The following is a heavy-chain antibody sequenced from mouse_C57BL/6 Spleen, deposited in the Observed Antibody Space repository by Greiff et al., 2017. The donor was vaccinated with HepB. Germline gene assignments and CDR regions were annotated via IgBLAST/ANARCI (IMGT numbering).Heavy chain of an antibody. CDR3: ARGDYDYEFAY. CDR1: GFTFSSYA. V-gene: IGHV5-4*03. J-gene: IGHJ3*01. D-gene: IGHD2-4*01. CDR2: ISDGGSYT. Sequence: EVMLVESGGGLVKPGGSLKLSCAASGFTFSSYAMSWVRQTPEKRLEWVATISDGGSYTYYPDNVKGRFTISRDNAKNNLYLQMSHLKSEDTAMYYCARGDYDYEFAYWGQGTLVTVSA.